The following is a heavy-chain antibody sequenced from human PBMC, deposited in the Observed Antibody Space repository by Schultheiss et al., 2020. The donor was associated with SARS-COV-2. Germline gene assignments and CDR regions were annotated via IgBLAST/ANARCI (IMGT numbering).Heavy chain of an antibody. CDR2: ISYDGSNK. J-gene: IGHJ4*02. D-gene: IGHD6-19*01. V-gene: IGHV3-30*04. CDR1: GFTFSSYA. Sequence: GGSLRLSCAASGFTFSSYAMHWVRQAPGKGLEWVAVISYDGSNKYYADSVKGRFTISRDNAKNSLYLQMNSLRAEDTAVYYCAVAGKNFDYWGQGTLVTVSS. CDR3: AVAGKNFDY.